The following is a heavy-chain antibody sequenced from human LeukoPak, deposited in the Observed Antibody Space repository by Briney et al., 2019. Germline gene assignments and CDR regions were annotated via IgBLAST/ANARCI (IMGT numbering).Heavy chain of an antibody. Sequence: SGTLSLTCAISGGSISSSNWWSWVRQPPGKVLEWIGEIYHSGSTNYNPSLKSRVTISVDKSKNQFSLKLSSVTAADTAVYYCASLGRRATTVDYWGQGTLVTVSS. J-gene: IGHJ4*02. CDR1: GGSISSSNW. CDR2: IYHSGST. V-gene: IGHV4-4*02. D-gene: IGHD1-26*01. CDR3: ASLGRRATTVDY.